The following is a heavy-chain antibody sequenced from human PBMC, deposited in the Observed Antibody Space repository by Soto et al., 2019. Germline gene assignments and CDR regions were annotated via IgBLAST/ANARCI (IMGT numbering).Heavy chain of an antibody. V-gene: IGHV2-5*02. CDR2: IYGDDDK. CDR3: AIKHAATWVFDY. D-gene: IGHD2-2*01. Sequence: QITLKESGPTLVKPTQTLTLTCTFSGFSLTTGGVGVGWIRQPPGKAPEWLALIYGDDDKRFKPSLKNRRSITRDNSRNEVVLKMTNMDPFDIATFFCAIKHAATWVFDYWGQGIRVTVSS. CDR1: GFSLTTGGVG. J-gene: IGHJ4*02.